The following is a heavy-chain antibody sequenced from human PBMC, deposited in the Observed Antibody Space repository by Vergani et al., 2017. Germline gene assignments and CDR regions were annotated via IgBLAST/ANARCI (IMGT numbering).Heavy chain of an antibody. CDR1: GYTFTGYY. CDR2: INPNSGGT. J-gene: IGHJ6*02. V-gene: IGHV1-2*04. CDR3: ARAKTGYYYYGMDV. Sequence: QVQLVQSGAEVKKPGASVKVSCKASGYTFTGYYMHWVRQPPGQGLEWMGWINPNSGGTNYAQKFQGWVTMTRDTSISTAYMEMSRLRADDTAVYYCARAKTGYYYYGMDVWGQGTTVTVSS.